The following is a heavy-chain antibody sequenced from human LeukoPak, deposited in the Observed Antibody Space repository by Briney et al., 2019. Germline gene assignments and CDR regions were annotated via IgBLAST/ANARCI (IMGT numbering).Heavy chain of an antibody. D-gene: IGHD1-26*01. CDR2: IYHSGST. CDR1: GYSISSGYY. CDR3: ARDLAGASS. V-gene: IGHV4-38-2*02. Sequence: SETLSLTCTVSGYSISSGYYWGWIRQPPGKGLEWIGSIYHSGSTYYNPSLKGRVTISVDTSKNQFSLKLSSVTAADTAVYYCARDLAGASSWGQGTLVTVSS. J-gene: IGHJ4*02.